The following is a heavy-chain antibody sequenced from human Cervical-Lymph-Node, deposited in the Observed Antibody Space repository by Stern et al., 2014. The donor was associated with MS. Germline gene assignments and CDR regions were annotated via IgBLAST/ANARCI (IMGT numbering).Heavy chain of an antibody. CDR2: IHYSGTT. Sequence: QLQLQESGPGLVKPSQTLSLTCTVSGGSISSDNYYWTWIRQHPGKGLEWIGHIHYSGTTSYNPSLKSRVSITVDTSKNLFSLRLSSVTAADTAVYYCARDHFTTSLDVWGHGTTVTVS. CDR3: ARDHFTTSLDV. CDR1: GGSISSDNYY. J-gene: IGHJ6*02. V-gene: IGHV4-31*03. D-gene: IGHD2-2*01.